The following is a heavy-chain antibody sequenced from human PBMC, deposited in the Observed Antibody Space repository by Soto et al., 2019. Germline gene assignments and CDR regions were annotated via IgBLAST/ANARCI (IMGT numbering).Heavy chain of an antibody. V-gene: IGHV1-46*01. CDR2: VNPDRGNA. CDR3: ARDYLWGKKDYFDL. D-gene: IGHD3-16*01. J-gene: IGHJ4*02. Sequence: ASVKVSCKTSGYTFTGHHLHWVRQAPGQGLEWMGLVNPDRGNADYAPKFQGRVTMTRDSSKSTVYMEMSSLRSEDTAVYYCARDYLWGKKDYFDLWGQGTQVTVSS. CDR1: GYTFTGHH.